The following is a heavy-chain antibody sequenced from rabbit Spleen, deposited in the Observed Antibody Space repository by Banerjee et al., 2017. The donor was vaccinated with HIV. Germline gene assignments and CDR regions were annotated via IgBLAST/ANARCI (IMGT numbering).Heavy chain of an antibody. V-gene: IGHV1S40*01. CDR1: GLDFSGDAYDCY. CDR2: IDIGSSGFT. Sequence: QSLEESGGGLVKPGASLTLTCKASGLDFSGDAYDCYMCWVREAPGKGLEWIACIDIGSSGFTYFASWAKGRFTISKTSSTTVTLQMTTLTAADTATYFFARDTSSSFSSYGMDLWGPGTLVTVS. J-gene: IGHJ6*01. D-gene: IGHD1-1*01. CDR3: ARDTSSSFSSYGMDL.